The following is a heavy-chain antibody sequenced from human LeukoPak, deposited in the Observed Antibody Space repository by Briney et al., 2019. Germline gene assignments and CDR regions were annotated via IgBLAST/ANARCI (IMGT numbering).Heavy chain of an antibody. CDR1: GYTFTGYY. Sequence: ASVKVSCKASGYTFTGYYMHWVRQAPGQGLEWMGWINPNSGGTNYAQKFQGRVTMTRDTSISTAYMELSRLRSDDTAVYYCARLPLYRIAVVYFDYWGQGTLVTVSS. J-gene: IGHJ4*02. D-gene: IGHD6-19*01. V-gene: IGHV1-2*02. CDR2: INPNSGGT. CDR3: ARLPLYRIAVVYFDY.